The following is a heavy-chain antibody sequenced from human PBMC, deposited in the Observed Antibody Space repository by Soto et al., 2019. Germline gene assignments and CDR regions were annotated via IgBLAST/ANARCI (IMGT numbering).Heavy chain of an antibody. Sequence: SETLSLTCTVSGGSISSYYWSWIRQPPGKGLEWIGYIYYSGSTNYNPSLKSRVTISVDTSKNQFSLELSSVTAADTAVYSCARHPGYCSGSNCYGYYTMDVWGRGTTVTVSS. D-gene: IGHD2-2*01. CDR2: IYYSGST. J-gene: IGHJ6*02. CDR1: GGSISSYY. CDR3: ARHPGYCSGSNCYGYYTMDV. V-gene: IGHV4-59*08.